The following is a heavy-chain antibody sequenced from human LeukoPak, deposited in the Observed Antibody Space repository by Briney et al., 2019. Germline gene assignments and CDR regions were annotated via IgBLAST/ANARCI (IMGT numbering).Heavy chain of an antibody. D-gene: IGHD2-2*01. CDR1: GGSISSSGYY. CDR2: FYYSGRA. CDR3: ARHLLSRYDY. J-gene: IGHJ4*02. Sequence: SETLSLTCTVSGGSISSSGYYWGWIRQPPGKGLEWIGSFYYSGRAYDSPSLKSRVTMSVDMSKNQSSLNLNSVTAADTAVYYCARHLLSRYDYWGQGTLVTVSS. V-gene: IGHV4-39*01.